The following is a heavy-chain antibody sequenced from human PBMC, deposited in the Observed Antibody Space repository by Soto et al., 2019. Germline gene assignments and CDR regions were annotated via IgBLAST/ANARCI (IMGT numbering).Heavy chain of an antibody. CDR1: GFSFNNHG. CDR2: IWDDGSYK. D-gene: IGHD2-15*01. Sequence: QVQLAESGGGVVQPGRSMRLSCAASGFSFNNHGMHWVRQAPGTGMEWVAVIWDDGSYKYYAYSVKGRITISGDNSKNTLYLQMNSLRADDTALYCCALRNRVSYSAASWGQGTLVTVSS. CDR3: ALRNRVSYSAAS. J-gene: IGHJ5*02. V-gene: IGHV3-33*01.